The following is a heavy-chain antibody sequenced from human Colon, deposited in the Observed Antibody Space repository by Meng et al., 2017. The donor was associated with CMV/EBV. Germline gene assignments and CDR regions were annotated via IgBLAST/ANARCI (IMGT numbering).Heavy chain of an antibody. CDR3: AREERYCSGGSCPRWFDP. Sequence: GESLKISCKASGYTFTGYYMHWVRQAPGQGLEWMGWINPNSGGTNYAQKFQGRVTMTRDTSISTAYMELSRLRSDDTAVYYCAREERYCSGGSCPRWFDPWGQGTLVTVSS. J-gene: IGHJ5*02. CDR2: INPNSGGT. V-gene: IGHV1-2*02. CDR1: GYTFTGYY. D-gene: IGHD2-15*01.